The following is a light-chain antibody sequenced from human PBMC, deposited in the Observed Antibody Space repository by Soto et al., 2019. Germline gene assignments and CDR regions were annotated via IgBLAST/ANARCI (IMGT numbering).Light chain of an antibody. CDR3: SSYTSSSTV. Sequence: QSVLTQPASVSGSPGQSITISCTGPSSDVGGYNYVSWYQQHPGKATKLMIYEVSNRPSGVSNRFSGSKSGNTASLTISGLQAEDEADYYCSSYTSSSTVFGTGTKVTVL. V-gene: IGLV2-14*01. J-gene: IGLJ1*01. CDR1: SSDVGGYNY. CDR2: EVS.